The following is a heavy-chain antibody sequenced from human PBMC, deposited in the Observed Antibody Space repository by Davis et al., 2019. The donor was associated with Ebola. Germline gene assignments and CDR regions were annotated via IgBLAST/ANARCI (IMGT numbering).Heavy chain of an antibody. CDR1: GASINNGGYS. CDR3: AGVLVGVPDGNFEH. J-gene: IGHJ4*02. Sequence: PSETLSLTCAVSGASINNGGYSWSWLRQPPGKVMEWIAYIFHSGSSYYNPSLKSRVTISVDRSRNQFSLNLTSVTAADTAVYYCAGVLVGVPDGNFEHWGQGALVTVSS. V-gene: IGHV4-30-2*01. CDR2: IFHSGSS. D-gene: IGHD1-26*01.